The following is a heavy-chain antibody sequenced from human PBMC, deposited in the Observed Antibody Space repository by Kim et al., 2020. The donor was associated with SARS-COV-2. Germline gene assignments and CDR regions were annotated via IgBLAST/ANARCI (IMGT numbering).Heavy chain of an antibody. D-gene: IGHD3-10*01. Sequence: GGSLRLSCAASGFTFSSYWMHWVRQAPGKGLVWVSRINSDGSSTSYADSVKGRFTISRDNAKNTLYLQMNSLRAEDTAVYYCAREEAREERGILWFGDHLSGAFDIWGQGTMVTVSS. J-gene: IGHJ3*02. CDR1: GFTFSSYW. CDR2: INSDGSST. V-gene: IGHV3-74*01. CDR3: AREEAREERGILWFGDHLSGAFDI.